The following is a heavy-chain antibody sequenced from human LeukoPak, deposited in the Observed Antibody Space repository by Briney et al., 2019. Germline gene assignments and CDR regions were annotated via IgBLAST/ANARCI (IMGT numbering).Heavy chain of an antibody. D-gene: IGHD3-22*01. V-gene: IGHV3-23*01. CDR1: GFTFSTYA. CDR3: TTYYYDSSGYYYPYYFDY. CDR2: ISNSGGTT. Sequence: GGSLTLSCAASGFTFSTYARSWVRQAPGKGLEWVSSISNSGGTTYYADSVKGRFTISRHNSRNTLILQMNSLRAEDTVVYYCTTYYYDSSGYYYPYYFDYWGQGTLVTVSS. J-gene: IGHJ4*02.